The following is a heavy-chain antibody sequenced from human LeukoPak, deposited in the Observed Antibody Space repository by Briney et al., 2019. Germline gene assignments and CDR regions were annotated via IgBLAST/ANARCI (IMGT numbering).Heavy chain of an antibody. CDR2: ISGSGGST. J-gene: IGHJ4*02. V-gene: IGHV3-23*01. D-gene: IGHD1-26*01. Sequence: PGGSLRLSCAASGFTFSSYAMSWVRQAPGKGLEWVSAISGSGGSTYYADSVKGRFTISRDNSKNTLYLEVSSLRAEDTAVYYCARGESYRFDYWGQGTLVTVSS. CDR3: ARGESYRFDY. CDR1: GFTFSSYA.